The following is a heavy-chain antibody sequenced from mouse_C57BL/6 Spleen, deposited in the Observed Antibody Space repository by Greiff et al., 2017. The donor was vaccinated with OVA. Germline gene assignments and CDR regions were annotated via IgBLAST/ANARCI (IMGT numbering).Heavy chain of an antibody. Sequence: EVQLVESGGGLVKPGGSLKLSCAASGFTFSSYAMYWVRQTPGKRLEWVAIISDGGSYTYYPNNVKDRFTISKDNTKNNLYLQISHLKSEDTAMYYCARDGYYDEGFDYWGQGTTLTVSS. V-gene: IGHV5-4*01. CDR1: GFTFSSYA. CDR2: ISDGGSYT. D-gene: IGHD2-4*01. CDR3: ARDGYYDEGFDY. J-gene: IGHJ2*01.